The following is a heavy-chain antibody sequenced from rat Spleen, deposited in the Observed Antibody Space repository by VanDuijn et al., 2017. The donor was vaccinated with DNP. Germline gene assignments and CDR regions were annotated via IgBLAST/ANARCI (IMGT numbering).Heavy chain of an antibody. V-gene: IGHV5-25*01. CDR2: ISPSGGST. J-gene: IGHJ2*01. CDR3: ARHGTIAAP. D-gene: IGHD1-2*01. CDR1: GFTFSNYD. Sequence: EVQLVESGGGLVQPGRSLKLSCAASGFTFSNYDMAWVRQAPTKGLEWVASISPSGGSTYYRDSVKGRFTVSRDNAKSSLYLQMDSLRSEDTATYYCARHGTIAAPWGQGVMVTVSS.